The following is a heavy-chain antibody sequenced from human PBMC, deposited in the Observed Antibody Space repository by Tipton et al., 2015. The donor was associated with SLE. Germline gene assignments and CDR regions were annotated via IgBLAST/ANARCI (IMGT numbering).Heavy chain of an antibody. CDR1: GFIFMNYY. D-gene: IGHD3-22*01. Sequence: GSLRLSCAGSGFIFMNYYMTWIRQAPGKGLEWVAYISSSSGNMEYGDSVKGRFTISRDNAKNSLFLEMNSLRAEDTAVYYCVRDGRYYYDSSGYDDAFDVWGQGTMVTVSS. J-gene: IGHJ3*01. V-gene: IGHV3-11*04. CDR2: ISSSSGNM. CDR3: VRDGRYYYDSSGYDDAFDV.